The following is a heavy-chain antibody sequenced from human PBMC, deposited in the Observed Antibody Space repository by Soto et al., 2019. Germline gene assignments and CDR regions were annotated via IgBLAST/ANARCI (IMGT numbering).Heavy chain of an antibody. CDR2: MNPNSGGT. Sequence: ASVQVSCKASGYTFTGYYMHWVRQAPGQGLEWMGWMNPNSGGTNYAKTFQGRVTMTRDTSISTAYMELSRLRSDDTAVYYCARARGRIAAGYSYNWFDPWGQGTLVTVSS. CDR1: GYTFTGYY. D-gene: IGHD6-13*01. V-gene: IGHV1-2*02. CDR3: ARARGRIAAGYSYNWFDP. J-gene: IGHJ5*02.